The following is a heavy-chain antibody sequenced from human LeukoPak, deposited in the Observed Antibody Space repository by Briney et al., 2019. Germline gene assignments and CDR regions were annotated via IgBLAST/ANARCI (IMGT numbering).Heavy chain of an antibody. CDR2: IHERGSPI. Sequence: GGSLRLSCAASGFSFSYYGMNWVRQAPGKGLEWISYIHERGSPIYYADSVKGRFTISRDNAKNSLYLQTNSLRAEDTAVYYCARDFDYWSQGTLVTVSS. J-gene: IGHJ4*02. V-gene: IGHV3-48*01. CDR3: ARDFDY. CDR1: GFSFSYYG.